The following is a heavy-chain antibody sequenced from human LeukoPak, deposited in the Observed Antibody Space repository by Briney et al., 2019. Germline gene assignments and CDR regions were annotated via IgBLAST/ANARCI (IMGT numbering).Heavy chain of an antibody. CDR3: ATVMAVAGTARPLSRI. V-gene: IGHV1-24*01. J-gene: IGHJ3*02. Sequence: ASVKVSCKVSGYTLTELSMHWVRQAPGKGLEWMGGFDPEDGETIYAQKFQGRVTMTEDTSTDTAYMELSSLRSEDTAVYYCATVMAVAGTARPLSRIWGQGTMVTVSS. CDR1: GYTLTELS. D-gene: IGHD6-19*01. CDR2: FDPEDGET.